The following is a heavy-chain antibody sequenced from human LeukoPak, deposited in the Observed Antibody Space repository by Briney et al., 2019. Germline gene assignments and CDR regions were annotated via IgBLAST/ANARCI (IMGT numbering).Heavy chain of an antibody. D-gene: IGHD3-22*01. CDR3: ARDHRKYYYDSSGYHNGPFDY. Sequence: SETLSLTCAVYGGSFSGYYWSWIRQPPGKGLEWIGEINHSGSTNYNPSLKSRVTISVDTSKNQFSLKLSSVTAADTAVYYCARDHRKYYYDSSGYHNGPFDYWGQGTLVTVSS. J-gene: IGHJ4*02. CDR1: GGSFSGYY. V-gene: IGHV4-34*01. CDR2: INHSGST.